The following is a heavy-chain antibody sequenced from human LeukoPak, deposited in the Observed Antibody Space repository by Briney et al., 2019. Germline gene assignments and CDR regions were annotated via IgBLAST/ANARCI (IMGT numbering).Heavy chain of an antibody. CDR2: INPNSGGT. CDR1: GYTFTGYY. Sequence: GASVKVSCKASGYTFTGYYMHWVRQAPGQGLEWMGWINPNSGGTNYAQKFQGRVTMTRDTSISTAYMELSRLRSDDTAAYYCARDYGDYDIIYYWGQGTLVTVSS. D-gene: IGHD4-17*01. V-gene: IGHV1-2*02. J-gene: IGHJ4*02. CDR3: ARDYGDYDIIYY.